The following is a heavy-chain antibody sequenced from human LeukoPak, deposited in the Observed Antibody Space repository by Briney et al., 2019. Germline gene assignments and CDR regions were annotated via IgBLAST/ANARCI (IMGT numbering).Heavy chain of an antibody. CDR1: GFTFDDYA. Sequence: GGSLRLSCAASGFTFDDYAMHWVRQAPGKGLEWVSGISWNSGSIGYADSVKGRFTISRDNAKNSLYLQMNSLRAEDTALYYCAKDINGYSSIFDYWGQGTLVTVSS. D-gene: IGHD6-13*01. CDR3: AKDINGYSSIFDY. J-gene: IGHJ4*02. V-gene: IGHV3-9*01. CDR2: ISWNSGSI.